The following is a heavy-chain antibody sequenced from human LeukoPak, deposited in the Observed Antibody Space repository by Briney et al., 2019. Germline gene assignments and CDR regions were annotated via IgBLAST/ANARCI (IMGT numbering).Heavy chain of an antibody. CDR2: IRSSSTTI. J-gene: IGHJ4*02. Sequence: PGGSLRLSCEASGFSFSAYSMSWVRQAPGKGLEWIPYIRSSSTTIYYADSVKGRFTISRDNAENSVYLQMNSLRVEDTAVYFCARDSRSHCGTDACYGPYFDYWGQGILVAVSS. D-gene: IGHD2-2*01. V-gene: IGHV3-48*01. CDR3: ARDSRSHCGTDACYGPYFDY. CDR1: GFSFSAYS.